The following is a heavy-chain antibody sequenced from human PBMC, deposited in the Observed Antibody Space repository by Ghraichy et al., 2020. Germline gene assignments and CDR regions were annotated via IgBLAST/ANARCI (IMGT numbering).Heavy chain of an antibody. Sequence: SQTLSLTCTVSGDSISKYYWSWVRQSPAKRLEWIGYIYYNGGAEYNPSLKSRVTIFLDTSKTQFSLRMTSVTTADTAVYYCARTAAGDYGMDVWGQGTAVPVSS. D-gene: IGHD6-13*01. CDR2: IYYNGGA. CDR1: GDSISKYY. V-gene: IGHV4-59*01. CDR3: ARTAAGDYGMDV. J-gene: IGHJ6*02.